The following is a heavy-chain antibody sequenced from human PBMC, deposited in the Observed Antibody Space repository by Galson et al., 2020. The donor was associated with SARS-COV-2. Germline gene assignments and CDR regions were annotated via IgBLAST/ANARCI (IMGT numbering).Heavy chain of an antibody. V-gene: IGHV1-69*13. CDR1: GGTFSSYA. Sequence: SVKVSCKASGGTFSSYAISWVRQAPGQGLEWMGGIIPIFGTANYAQKFQGRVTITADESTSTAYMELSSLRSEDTAVYYCARGGEAYYDFWSGPQPVMDVWGKGTTVTVSS. J-gene: IGHJ6*04. D-gene: IGHD3-3*01. CDR2: IIPIFGTA. CDR3: ARGGEAYYDFWSGPQPVMDV.